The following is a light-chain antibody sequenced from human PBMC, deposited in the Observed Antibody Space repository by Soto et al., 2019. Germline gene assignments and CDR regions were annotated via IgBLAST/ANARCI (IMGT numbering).Light chain of an antibody. CDR3: QQYNNWPLT. J-gene: IGKJ5*01. V-gene: IGKV3-20*01. CDR1: ESVTSSY. CDR2: GAS. Sequence: EIVLTQSPGTLSLSPGERATLSFRASESVTSSYLAWYQQKPGQAPRLLIYGASSRATGIPDRFSGSGSGTDFTLTISSLQSEDFAVYYCQQYNNWPLTFGQGTRLE.